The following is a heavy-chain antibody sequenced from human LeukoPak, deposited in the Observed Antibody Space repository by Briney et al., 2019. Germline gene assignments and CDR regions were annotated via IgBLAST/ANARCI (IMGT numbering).Heavy chain of an antibody. D-gene: IGHD6-13*01. CDR3: ARDNIAASGVKYFQL. J-gene: IGHJ1*01. CDR2: IMPKFGST. Sequence: CAVKDSCVATGGTHSRYGIGWVRQPPGHEVEWMGRIMPKFGSTNYAQKFQDRLTLTTDESTSTAYMELSNLRSEDTAVYFCARDNIAASGVKYFQLWGPGTLVTIPS. V-gene: IGHV1-69*05. CDR1: GGTHSRYG.